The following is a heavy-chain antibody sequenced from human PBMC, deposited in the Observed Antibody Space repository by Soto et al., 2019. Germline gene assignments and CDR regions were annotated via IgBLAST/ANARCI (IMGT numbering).Heavy chain of an antibody. CDR2: ISYDGSNK. J-gene: IGHJ6*02. CDR1: GFTFSSYG. D-gene: IGHD1-26*01. Sequence: PGGSLRISCAASGFTFSSYGMHWVRQAPGKGLEWVAVISYDGSNKYYADSVKGRFTISRDNSKNTLYLQMNSLRAEDTAVYYCAKVIVGATTNYYYGMDVWGQGTTVTVSS. V-gene: IGHV3-30*18. CDR3: AKVIVGATTNYYYGMDV.